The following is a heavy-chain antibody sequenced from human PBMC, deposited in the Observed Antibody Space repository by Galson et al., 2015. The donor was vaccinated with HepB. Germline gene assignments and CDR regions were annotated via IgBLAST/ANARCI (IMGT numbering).Heavy chain of an antibody. CDR3: AKGGGSSSSSWYYFDY. CDR2: ISGSGGST. Sequence: SLRLSCAASGFTFSSYAMSWVRQAPGKGLEWVSAISGSGGSTYYADSVKGRFTISRDNSKNTLYLQMNSLRAEDTAVYYCAKGGGSSSSSWYYFDYWGQGTLVTVSS. CDR1: GFTFSSYA. D-gene: IGHD6-13*01. J-gene: IGHJ4*02. V-gene: IGHV3-23*01.